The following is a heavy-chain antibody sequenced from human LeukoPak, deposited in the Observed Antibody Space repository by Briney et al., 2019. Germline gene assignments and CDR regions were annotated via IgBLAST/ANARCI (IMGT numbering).Heavy chain of an antibody. CDR3: ARDRDGYSYFDY. V-gene: IGHV4-39*07. Sequence: SETLSLTCTVSGGSISSSSYYWGWIRQPPGKGLEWIGEIYHSGSTNYNPSLKSRVTISVDKSKNQFSLKLSSVTAADTAVYYCARDRDGYSYFDYWGQGTLVTVSS. J-gene: IGHJ4*02. D-gene: IGHD5-24*01. CDR1: GGSISSSSYY. CDR2: IYHSGST.